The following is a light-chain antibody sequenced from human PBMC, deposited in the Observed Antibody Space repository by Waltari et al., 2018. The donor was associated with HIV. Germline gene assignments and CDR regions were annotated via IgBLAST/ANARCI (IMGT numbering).Light chain of an antibody. CDR1: SSNIGSNY. CDR2: RNN. J-gene: IGLJ3*02. V-gene: IGLV1-47*01. Sequence: QSVLTQPPSASGTPGQRVTISCSGSSSNIGSNYVYWYQQLPGTTPKLLIYRNNQRPSAVPDRFSGSKSGTSASLAISGLRSEDGADYYCSAWDDSLSGWVFGGGTKLTVL. CDR3: SAWDDSLSGWV.